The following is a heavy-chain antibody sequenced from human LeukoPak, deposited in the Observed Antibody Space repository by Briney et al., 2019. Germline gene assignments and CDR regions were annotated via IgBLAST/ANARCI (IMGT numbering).Heavy chain of an antibody. J-gene: IGHJ6*02. D-gene: IGHD3-10*01. CDR2: ISSSGSTI. CDR1: GFTFSDYY. Sequence: PGGSLRLSCAASGFTFSDYYMSWIRQAPGKGLEWDSYISSSGSTIYYADSVKGRFTISRDNAKNSLYLQMNSLRAEDTAVYYCARDLRITMVRGVYGMDVWGQGTTVTVSS. V-gene: IGHV3-11*01. CDR3: ARDLRITMVRGVYGMDV.